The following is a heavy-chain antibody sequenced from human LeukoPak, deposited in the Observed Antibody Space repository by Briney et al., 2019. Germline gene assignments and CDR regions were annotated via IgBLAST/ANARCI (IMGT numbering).Heavy chain of an antibody. CDR2: INQDGSEK. J-gene: IGHJ4*02. V-gene: IGHV3-7*01. Sequence: PGGSLRLSCAASGFTFSRYWMSWIRQAPGKGLEWVANINQDGSEKYYVDSVKGRFTISRDNAKNSLYLQMSSLRAEDTALYYCASRSSVAASGPGWGQGTLVTVSS. CDR3: ASRSSVAASGPG. CDR1: GFTFSRYW. D-gene: IGHD2-15*01.